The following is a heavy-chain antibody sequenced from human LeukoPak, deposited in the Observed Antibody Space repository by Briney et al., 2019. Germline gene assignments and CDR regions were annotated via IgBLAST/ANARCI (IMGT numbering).Heavy chain of an antibody. Sequence: GGSLKLSCAASGFTFSGSAMHWVRQAPGKGLEWVGRIRSKANSYATTYAASVKGRFTISRDDSKNTAYLQMNSLKTEDTAVYYCSRQYYNSGPIDYWGQGTLVTVSS. V-gene: IGHV3-73*01. CDR3: SRQYYNSGPIDY. CDR2: IRSKANSYAT. CDR1: GFTFSGSA. D-gene: IGHD3-16*01. J-gene: IGHJ4*02.